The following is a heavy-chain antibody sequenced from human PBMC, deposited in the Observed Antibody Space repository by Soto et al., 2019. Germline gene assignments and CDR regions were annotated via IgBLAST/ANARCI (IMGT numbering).Heavy chain of an antibody. Sequence: SETLSLTCTVSGFSISSGGYYWIWIRQHPGKGLEWIGYIYYSGSTYYNPSLKSRVTISVDTSKNQFSLKLSSVTAADTAVYYCARDRRDYYDSSGSPGYGMDVWGQGTTVTVSS. CDR1: GFSISSGGYY. CDR2: IYYSGST. CDR3: ARDRRDYYDSSGSPGYGMDV. J-gene: IGHJ6*02. D-gene: IGHD3-22*01. V-gene: IGHV4-31*03.